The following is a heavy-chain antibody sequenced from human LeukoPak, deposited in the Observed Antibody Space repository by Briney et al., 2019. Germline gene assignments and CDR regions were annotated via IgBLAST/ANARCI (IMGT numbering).Heavy chain of an antibody. J-gene: IGHJ4*02. Sequence: PGGSLRLSCAASGFTFSSYWMSWVRQAPGTELEWVANIKQDGSEKYYVDSVKGRFTISRDNAKNSLYLQMDSLRAEDTAVYYCARSHVWGRDYDYWGQGTLVTVSS. CDR1: GFTFSSYW. V-gene: IGHV3-7*01. CDR3: ARSHVWGRDYDY. D-gene: IGHD3-16*01. CDR2: IKQDGSEK.